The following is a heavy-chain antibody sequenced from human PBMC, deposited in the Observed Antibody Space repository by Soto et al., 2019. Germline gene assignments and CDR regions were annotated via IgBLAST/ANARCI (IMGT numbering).Heavy chain of an antibody. D-gene: IGHD3-3*01. V-gene: IGHV3-43D*04. J-gene: IGHJ4*02. CDR1: GFTFDEYA. CDR2: ISWDGSNR. Sequence: GGSLRLSCAASGFTFDEYAMHWVRQAPGKGLEWVSLISWDGSNRYYADSVQGRFTISRDNSKYSLYLQMNSLRAEDTALYYCAKDISRGLTKNYDFWSGPDYWGQGTLVTVSS. CDR3: AKDISRGLTKNYDFWSGPDY.